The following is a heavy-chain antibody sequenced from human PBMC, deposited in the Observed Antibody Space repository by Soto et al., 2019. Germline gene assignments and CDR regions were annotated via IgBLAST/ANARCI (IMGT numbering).Heavy chain of an antibody. CDR2: IIPIFGTA. CDR3: ARDRLATVVTPWYFDL. CDR1: GGTFSSYA. D-gene: IGHD4-17*01. V-gene: IGHV1-69*13. J-gene: IGHJ2*01. Sequence: SVKVSCKASGGTFSSYAISWVRQAPGQGLEWMGGIIPIFGTANYAQKFQGRVTITADESTSTAYMELSSLRSEDTAVYYCARDRLATVVTPWYFDLWGRGTLVTVSS.